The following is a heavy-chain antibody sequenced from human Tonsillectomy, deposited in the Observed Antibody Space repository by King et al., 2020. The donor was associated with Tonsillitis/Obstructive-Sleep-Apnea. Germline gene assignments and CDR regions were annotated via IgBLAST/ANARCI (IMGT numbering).Heavy chain of an antibody. V-gene: IGHV3-21*01. CDR1: GFTFSTYS. CDR3: AREGAESSLSLGEDY. J-gene: IGHJ4*02. D-gene: IGHD3-16*01. CDR2: ISTRSTYI. Sequence: VQLVESGGGLVKPGGSLRLSCAASGFTFSTYSMNWFRQAPGRGLEWVSSISTRSTYIYYADSVKGRFTISRDNAKNSLSLQMNSLRAEDTAVYYCAREGAESSLSLGEDYWGQGTLVTVSS.